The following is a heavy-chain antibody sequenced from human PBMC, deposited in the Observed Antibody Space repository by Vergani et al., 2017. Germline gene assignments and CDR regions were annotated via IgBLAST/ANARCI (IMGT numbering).Heavy chain of an antibody. D-gene: IGHD3-22*01. CDR3: ARDLFYYDSSGYYSGFFDY. V-gene: IGHV3-21*01. CDR2: ISSSSSYI. CDR1: GFTFSSYS. Sequence: EVQLVASGGGLVKPGGSLRLSCAASGFTFSSYSMNWVRQAPGKGLEWVSSISSSSSYIYYADSVKGRFTISRDNAKNSLYLQMNSLRAEDTAVYYCARDLFYYDSSGYYSGFFDYWGQGTLVTVSS. J-gene: IGHJ4*02.